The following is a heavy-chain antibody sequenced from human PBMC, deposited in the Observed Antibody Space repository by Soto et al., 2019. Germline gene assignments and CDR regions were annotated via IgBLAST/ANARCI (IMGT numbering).Heavy chain of an antibody. CDR3: AKDRDRRLLRFLES. CDR2: ISGSGGST. Sequence: GESLKISCAASGFTFSSYAMSWVRQAPGKGLEWVSAISGSGGSTYYADSVKGRFTISRDNSKNTLYLQMNSLRAEDTAVYYCAKDRDRRLLRFLESWGQGTLVTVSS. J-gene: IGHJ5*02. V-gene: IGHV3-23*01. CDR1: GFTFSSYA. D-gene: IGHD3-3*01.